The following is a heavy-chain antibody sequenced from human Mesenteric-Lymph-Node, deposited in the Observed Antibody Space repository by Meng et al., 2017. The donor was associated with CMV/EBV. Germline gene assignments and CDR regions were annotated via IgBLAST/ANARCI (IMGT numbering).Heavy chain of an antibody. V-gene: IGHV3-9*01. CDR3: VRDVRPLRSGSYEY. CDR2: ISWNSGSI. CDR1: GFIFDDYA. J-gene: IGHJ4*02. D-gene: IGHD3-10*01. Sequence: GGSLRLSCAASGFIFDDYAMNWVRQTPGKGLEWVSGISWNSGSIGYGDSVMGRFTISRDNAKNSLFLQMDSLRAGDTAVYYCVRDVRPLRSGSYEYWGQGALVTVSS.